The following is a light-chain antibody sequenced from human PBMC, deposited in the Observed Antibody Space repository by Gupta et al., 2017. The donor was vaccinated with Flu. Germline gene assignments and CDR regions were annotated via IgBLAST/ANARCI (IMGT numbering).Light chain of an antibody. CDR1: SSHVGSYYY. V-gene: IGLV2-8*01. CDR2: EVN. CDR3: SALAGSSVL. J-gene: IGLJ2*01. Sequence: GTSSHVGSYYYVSWYQQLPGNAPRLMIYEVNNRPAVVPDRFSSSKSGNTASLTVSGLQAEDEAYYYCSALAGSSVLFGGGT.